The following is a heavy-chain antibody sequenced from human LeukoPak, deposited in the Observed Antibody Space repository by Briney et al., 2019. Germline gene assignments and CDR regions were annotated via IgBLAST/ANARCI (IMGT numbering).Heavy chain of an antibody. CDR3: AKDLIYFDY. V-gene: IGHV3-23*01. CDR1: EFTFSSYA. D-gene: IGHD3-16*01. CDR2: ISGSVGST. Sequence: GGPLRLSCAASEFTFSSYAMSGARQPPGRGLEWVSAISGSVGSTYYADSVKGRFTISRDNSKNTLYLQMNSLRAEDTAVYYCAKDLIYFDYWGQGTLVTVSS. J-gene: IGHJ4*02.